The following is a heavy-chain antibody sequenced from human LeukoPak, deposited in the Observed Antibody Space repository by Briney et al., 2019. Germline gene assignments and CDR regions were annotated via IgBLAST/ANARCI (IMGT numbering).Heavy chain of an antibody. CDR1: GGSISSYY. D-gene: IGHD4-23*01. CDR3: ARETLTDGGSDY. CDR2: IYYSGYT. Sequence: PSETLSLTCTVSGGSISSYYWSWIRQPPGKGLEWIGYIYYSGYTNYNPSLKSRVTISVDTSKNQFSLKLRSVTAADTAVYYCARETLTDGGSDYWGQGTLVTVSS. V-gene: IGHV4-59*01. J-gene: IGHJ4*02.